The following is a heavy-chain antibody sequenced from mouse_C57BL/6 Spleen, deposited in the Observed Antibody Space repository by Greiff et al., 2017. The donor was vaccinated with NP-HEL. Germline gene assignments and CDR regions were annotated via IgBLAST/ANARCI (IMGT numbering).Heavy chain of an antibody. V-gene: IGHV1-55*01. J-gene: IGHJ3*01. D-gene: IGHD1-1*01. CDR1: GYTFTSYW. CDR2: IYPGSGST. CDR3: AVVDSSSVIAY. Sequence: QVQLQQPGAELVKPGASVKMSCKASGYTFTSYWITWVKQRPGQGLEWIGDIYPGSGSTNYNEKFKSKTTLTVDTSSSTASMQRSSLTSEDSAVYYCAVVDSSSVIAYWGQGTLVTVSA.